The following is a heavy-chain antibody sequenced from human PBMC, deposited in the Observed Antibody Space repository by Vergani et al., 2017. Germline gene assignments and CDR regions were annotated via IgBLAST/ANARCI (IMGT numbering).Heavy chain of an antibody. V-gene: IGHV4-59*01. J-gene: IGHJ6*02. Sequence: QVQLQESGPGLVKPSETLSLTCTVSGGSISSYYWSWIRQPPGKGLEWIGYIYYSGSTNYNPSLKSRVTISVDTSKNQFSLKLSSVTAADTAVYYCARDLPSYGTGGDYYGMDVWGQGP. CDR1: GGSISSYY. CDR2: IYYSGST. D-gene: IGHD5-18*01. CDR3: ARDLPSYGTGGDYYGMDV.